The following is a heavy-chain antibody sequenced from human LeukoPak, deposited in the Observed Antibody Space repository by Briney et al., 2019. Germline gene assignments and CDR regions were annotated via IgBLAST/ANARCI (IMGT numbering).Heavy chain of an antibody. CDR2: ISSSSSYI. J-gene: IGHJ4*02. V-gene: IGHV3-21*01. D-gene: IGHD2-21*01. Sequence: PGGSLRLSCAASGFTFSSYSMNWVRQAPGKGLEWVSSISSSSSYIYYADSVKGRFTISRDNAKNSLYLQMNSLRAEDTAVYYCARHIVRPTMLIEYWGQGILVTVSS. CDR3: ARHIVRPTMLIEY. CDR1: GFTFSSYS.